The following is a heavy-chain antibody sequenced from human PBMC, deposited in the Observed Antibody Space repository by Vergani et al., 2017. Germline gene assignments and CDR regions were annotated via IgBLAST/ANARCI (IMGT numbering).Heavy chain of an antibody. CDR2: IIPIFGTA. V-gene: IGHV1-69*01. Sequence: QVQLVQSGAEVKKPGSSVKVSCKASGGTFSSYAISWVRQAPGQGLEWMGGIIPIFGTANYAQKFQGRVTITADESTSTAHTELSSLRSGDTAVYYCARDRIRGGIADCGVDCYRVEGWVDPWGQGTLVTVSS. D-gene: IGHD2-21*01. J-gene: IGHJ5*02. CDR1: GGTFSSYA. CDR3: ARDRIRGGIADCGVDCYRVEGWVDP.